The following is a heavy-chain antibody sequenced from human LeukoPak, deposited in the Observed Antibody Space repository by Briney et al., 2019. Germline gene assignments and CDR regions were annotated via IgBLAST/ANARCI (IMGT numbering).Heavy chain of an antibody. Sequence: ASVKISCKVSGYTFTDYYMHWVQQAPGKGLEWMGLVDPEDGETIYAEKFQGRVTITADTSTDTAYMELSSLRSEDTAVYYCVRECSSTSCPFDYRGQGTLVTVSS. V-gene: IGHV1-69-2*01. D-gene: IGHD2-2*01. J-gene: IGHJ4*02. CDR2: VDPEDGET. CDR3: VRECSSTSCPFDY. CDR1: GYTFTDYY.